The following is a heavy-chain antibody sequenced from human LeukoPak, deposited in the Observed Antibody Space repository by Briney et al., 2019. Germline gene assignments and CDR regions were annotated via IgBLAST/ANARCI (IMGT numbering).Heavy chain of an antibody. CDR2: IYHNGDT. Sequence: SETLSLTCTVSGGSFSGPYWSWIRQTPGKGLGWIGYIYHNGDTRYNPSLKSRVSMSVDTSKNQFSLKLNSVTPADTAVYYCAREGYGPTDFWGKGSLVTVSS. V-gene: IGHV4-59*11. CDR3: AREGYGPTDF. D-gene: IGHD3-10*01. CDR1: GGSFSGPY. J-gene: IGHJ4*02.